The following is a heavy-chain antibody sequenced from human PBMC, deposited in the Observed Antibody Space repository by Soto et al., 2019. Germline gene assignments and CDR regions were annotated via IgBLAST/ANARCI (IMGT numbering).Heavy chain of an antibody. J-gene: IGHJ3*02. D-gene: IGHD6-19*01. CDR2: ISGSGGST. V-gene: IGHV3-23*01. CDR1: GFTFSSYA. CDR3: AKDLSIEVAVWLEDAFDI. Sequence: PGGSLRLSCAASGFTFSSYAMSWVRQAPGKGLEWVSAISGSGGSTYYADSVKGRFTISRDNSKNTLYLQMNSLRAEDTAVYYCAKDLSIEVAVWLEDAFDIWGQGTMVTVSS.